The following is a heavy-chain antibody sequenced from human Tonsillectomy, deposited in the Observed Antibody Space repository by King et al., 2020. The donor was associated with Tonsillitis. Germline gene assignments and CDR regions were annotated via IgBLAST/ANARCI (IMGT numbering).Heavy chain of an antibody. J-gene: IGHJ6*02. CDR2: ISSSSSYI. CDR3: ARGQVACVYYYGMDV. CDR1: GFTFSSYS. V-gene: IGHV3-21*01. Sequence: QLVQSGGGLVKPGGSLRLSCAASGFTFSSYSMNWVRQAPGKGLEWVSSISSSSSYIYFADSVKGRFTISRDNAKNSLYLQMNSLRAEDTAVYYCARGQVACVYYYGMDVWGQGTTVTVSS. D-gene: IGHD2-21*01.